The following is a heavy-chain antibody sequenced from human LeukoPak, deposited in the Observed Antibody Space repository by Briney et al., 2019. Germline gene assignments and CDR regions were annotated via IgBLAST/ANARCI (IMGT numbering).Heavy chain of an antibody. CDR3: ARLGYCSNSSCYGGYYYYYMDV. CDR2: INHSGST. CDR1: GGSFSGYC. D-gene: IGHD2-2*01. J-gene: IGHJ6*03. Sequence: SETLSLTCAVYGGSFSGYCWSWIRQPPGKGLEWIGEINHSGSTNYNPSLKSRVTISVDTSKNQFSLKLSSVTAADTAVYYCARLGYCSNSSCYGGYYYYYMDVWGKGTTVTVSS. V-gene: IGHV4-34*01.